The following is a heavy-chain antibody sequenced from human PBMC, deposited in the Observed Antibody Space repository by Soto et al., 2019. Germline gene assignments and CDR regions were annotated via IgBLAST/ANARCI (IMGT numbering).Heavy chain of an antibody. J-gene: IGHJ6*02. D-gene: IGHD4-4*01. V-gene: IGHV3-23*01. CDR1: GFTFSNFA. CDR3: ARAVRGLQPRQLYYYGMDV. Sequence: PGGSLRLSCEASGFTFSNFAMSWSRQAPGKGLEWVSAISGDGGRTDYADSVKGRFTISRDNSKNTLYLQMNSLRAEDTAVYYCARAVRGLQPRQLYYYGMDVWGQGTTVTVSS. CDR2: ISGDGGRT.